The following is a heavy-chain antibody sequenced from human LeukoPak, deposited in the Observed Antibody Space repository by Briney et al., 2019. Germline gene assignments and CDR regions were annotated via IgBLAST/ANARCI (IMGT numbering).Heavy chain of an antibody. D-gene: IGHD3-10*01. CDR1: GVSVTSDNCY. J-gene: IGHJ5*02. Sequence: PSETLSLTCTVSGVSVTSDNCYWTWIRQPPGKGLEWIGHIFYSGSTHYNPSLKSRVTISVDTSKSQFSLRLISVTAADTAVYYCARDLGYFGSGSYLGWFDPWGQGTLVTVSS. CDR2: IFYSGST. CDR3: ARDLGYFGSGSYLGWFDP. V-gene: IGHV4-61*01.